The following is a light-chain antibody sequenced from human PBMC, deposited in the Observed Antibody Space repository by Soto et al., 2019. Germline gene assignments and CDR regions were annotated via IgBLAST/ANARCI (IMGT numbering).Light chain of an antibody. J-gene: IGKJ1*01. CDR1: HTISSC. V-gene: IGKV1-5*03. Sequence: DIQMTQSPSTPSGSVGDRVTITCRASHTISSCLAWYQQIPGKAPKLQSYKASTLKIGVPSRFSGIVSGTAFTFPIRSLQPDDFATYYCQHYNSYSEAFGQGTKVEIK. CDR2: KAS. CDR3: QHYNSYSEA.